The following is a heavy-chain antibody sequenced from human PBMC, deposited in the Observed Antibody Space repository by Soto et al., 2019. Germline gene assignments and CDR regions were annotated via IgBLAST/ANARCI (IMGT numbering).Heavy chain of an antibody. D-gene: IGHD3-10*01. CDR1: GFTFSTFD. Sequence: GGSLRLSCAGSGFTFSTFDIHWVRQAPGKGLEWVSGIGTLSDTFYAASVQGRFTISRQNAKNSIYLQMNSLRAGDTAFYYCARGRSFSYDSTPPPMFDPWGQGTLVTVSS. V-gene: IGHV3-13*01. J-gene: IGHJ5*02. CDR3: ARGRSFSYDSTPPPMFDP. CDR2: IGTLSDT.